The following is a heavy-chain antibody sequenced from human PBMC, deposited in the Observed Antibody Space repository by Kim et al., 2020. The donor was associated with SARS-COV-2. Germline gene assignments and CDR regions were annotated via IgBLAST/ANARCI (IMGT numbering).Heavy chain of an antibody. CDR3: ASPVRAYCDILTGPLYYYGMDA. CDR1: GGTFSSYA. CDR2: IIPIFGTA. V-gene: IGHV1-69*13. D-gene: IGHD3-9*01. Sequence: SVKVSCKASGGTFSSYAISWVRQAPGQGLEWMGGIIPIFGTANYAQKFQGRVTITADESTSTAYMELSSLRSEDTAVYYCASPVRAYCDILTGPLYYYGMDACGPGAPVTLSS. J-gene: IGHJ6*02.